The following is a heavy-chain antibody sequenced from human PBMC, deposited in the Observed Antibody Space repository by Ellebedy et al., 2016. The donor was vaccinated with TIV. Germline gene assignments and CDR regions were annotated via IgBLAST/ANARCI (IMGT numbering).Heavy chain of an antibody. J-gene: IGHJ4*02. D-gene: IGHD2-2*01. Sequence: ASVKVSXKASSYTFTSHGISWVRQAPGQGLEWMGWISTYNGNVHYAQKLQGRVTMTRDTSSSTAYMELRSLTSDDTAVYYCARAEGYCSSISCYFGYWYFDYWGQGALVTVSS. CDR1: SYTFTSHG. V-gene: IGHV1-18*01. CDR3: ARAEGYCSSISCYFGYWYFDY. CDR2: ISTYNGNV.